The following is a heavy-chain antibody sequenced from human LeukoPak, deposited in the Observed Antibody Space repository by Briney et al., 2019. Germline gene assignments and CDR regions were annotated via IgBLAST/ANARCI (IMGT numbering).Heavy chain of an antibody. D-gene: IGHD6-13*01. Sequence: PGGSLRLSCAASGFTVSSNYMSWVRQAPGKGLEWVSVIYSGGSTYYADSVKGRFTISRDNSKNTLYLQMNSLRAEDTAVYYCASTYSSSWYYYWGQGTLVTVSS. CDR1: GFTVSSNY. CDR3: ASTYSSSWYYY. V-gene: IGHV3-53*01. CDR2: IYSGGST. J-gene: IGHJ4*02.